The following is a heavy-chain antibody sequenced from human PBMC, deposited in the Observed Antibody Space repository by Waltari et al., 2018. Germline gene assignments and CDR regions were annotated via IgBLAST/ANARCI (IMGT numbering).Heavy chain of an antibody. Sequence: QVQLQQSGPELVKHSQTLSLTCDISGDSISSNGVAWNWIRQSPSRGLEWLGRTYYRSKWYNDYAVSVKSRITINPDTSKNQFSLQLNSVTPDDTALYYCARGRNSGFDYWGQGTLVTVSS. J-gene: IGHJ4*02. CDR1: GDSISSNGVA. CDR2: TYYRSKWYN. V-gene: IGHV6-1*01. CDR3: ARGRNSGFDY. D-gene: IGHD2-15*01.